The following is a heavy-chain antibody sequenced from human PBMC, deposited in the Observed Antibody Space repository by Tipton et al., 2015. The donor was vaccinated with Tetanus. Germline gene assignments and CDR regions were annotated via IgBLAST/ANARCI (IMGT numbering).Heavy chain of an antibody. D-gene: IGHD3-22*01. J-gene: IGHJ6*03. CDR1: VGSISSGDYY. CDR3: ARVGYSYYYMDV. Sequence: RSLRLSCTVSVGSISSGDYYWRWVRQSPGEGLEWLGHIYKRGNTYYKPSLKSRVVISIDASQNQLSLKLNSMTAADTAVYYCARVGYSYYYMDVWGKGTTVTVSS. V-gene: IGHV4-30-4*01. CDR2: IYKRGNT.